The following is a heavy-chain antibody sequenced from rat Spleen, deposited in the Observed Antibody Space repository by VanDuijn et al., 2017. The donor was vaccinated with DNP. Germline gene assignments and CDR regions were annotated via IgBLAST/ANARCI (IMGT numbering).Heavy chain of an antibody. CDR1: GFTFSDYY. D-gene: IGHD1-9*01. CDR2: INYDGGNT. CDR3: TKRGATGLTSYYFDC. Sequence: EVQLVESGGGLVQPGGSLKLSCAASGFTFSDYYMAWVRQAPTKGLEWVTYINYDGGNTYYRDSVKGRFTISRYNAKSTLCLQMDSLRSEDTATYYCTKRGATGLTSYYFDCWGQGVMVTVSS. J-gene: IGHJ2*01. V-gene: IGHV5-20*01.